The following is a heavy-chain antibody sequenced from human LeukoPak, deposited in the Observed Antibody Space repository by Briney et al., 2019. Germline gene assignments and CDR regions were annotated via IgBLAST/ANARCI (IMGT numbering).Heavy chain of an antibody. D-gene: IGHD2-15*01. Sequence: GESLKISCKGSGYSFTSYWIGLVRQRPGEGLEWMGIIYPGDSDTRYSPSFQGQVTISADKSISTAYLQWSRLNASDTAMYYCARGRGIVVVVAATNIDYWGQGTLVTVSS. CDR2: IYPGDSDT. V-gene: IGHV5-51*01. CDR3: ARGRGIVVVVAATNIDY. CDR1: GYSFTSYW. J-gene: IGHJ4*02.